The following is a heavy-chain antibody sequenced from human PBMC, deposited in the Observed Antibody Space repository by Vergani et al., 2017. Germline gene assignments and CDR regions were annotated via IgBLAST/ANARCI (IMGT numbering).Heavy chain of an antibody. CDR2: ISGSGGST. V-gene: IGHV3-23*01. J-gene: IGHJ3*02. CDR1: GFTFSSYA. CDR3: AKDXSYCSSTSCDAFDI. Sequence: EVQLLESGGGLVQPGGSLRLSCAASGFTFSSYAMGWVRQAPGKGLEWVSAISGSGGSTYYADSVKGRFTISRDNSKNTLYLQMNSLRAEDTAVYYCAKDXSYCSSTSCDAFDIWGQGTMVTVSS. D-gene: IGHD2-2*01.